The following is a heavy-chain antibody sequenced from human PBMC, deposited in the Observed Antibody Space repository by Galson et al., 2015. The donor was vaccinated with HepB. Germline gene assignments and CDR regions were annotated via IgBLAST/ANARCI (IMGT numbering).Heavy chain of an antibody. Sequence: SLRLSCAGSGFIFSNYALSWVRQAPGKGLQWVSGISGDTYGTYYADSVKGRFTISRDNSNSSLYLQTTSVTADDTATYYCAKGRGRYTGFDSWGQGALVTVSS. D-gene: IGHD6-19*01. J-gene: IGHJ4*02. CDR1: GFIFSNYA. CDR3: AKGRGRYTGFDS. CDR2: ISGDTYGT. V-gene: IGHV3-23*01.